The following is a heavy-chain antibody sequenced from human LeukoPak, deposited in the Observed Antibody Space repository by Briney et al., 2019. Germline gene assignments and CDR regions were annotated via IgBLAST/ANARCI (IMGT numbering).Heavy chain of an antibody. Sequence: GGSLRLSCAASGFTFSSYWMHWVRQAPGKGLVWVSRINSDGSNTNYADSVKGRFTISRDNAKNTLYLEMNSLRGEDTALYYCARDPPRYCSGGSCYSDDYMDVWGKGTTVTVSS. CDR1: GFTFSSYW. V-gene: IGHV3-74*01. D-gene: IGHD2-15*01. CDR2: INSDGSNT. J-gene: IGHJ6*03. CDR3: ARDPPRYCSGGSCYSDDYMDV.